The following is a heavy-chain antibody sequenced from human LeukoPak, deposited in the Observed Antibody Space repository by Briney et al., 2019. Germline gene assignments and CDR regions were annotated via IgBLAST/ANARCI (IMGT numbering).Heavy chain of an antibody. CDR3: ARDGWELRDTDY. CDR1: GFTFSSYE. J-gene: IGHJ4*02. CDR2: ISSSSSYI. Sequence: GGSLRLSCAASGFTFSSYEMNWVRQAPGKGLEWVSYISSSSSYIYYADSVKGRFTISRDNAKNSLYLQMNSLRAEDTAVYYCARDGWELRDTDYWGQGTLVTVSS. D-gene: IGHD1-26*01. V-gene: IGHV3-21*05.